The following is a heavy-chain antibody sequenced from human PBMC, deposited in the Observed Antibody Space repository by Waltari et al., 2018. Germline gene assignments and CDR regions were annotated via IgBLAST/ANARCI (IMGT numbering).Heavy chain of an antibody. CDR1: GFSFSSHA. CDR3: ARDGRPYGGPNWFDP. CDR2: ISGNGDSI. D-gene: IGHD3-10*01. J-gene: IGHJ5*02. V-gene: IGHV3-64*07. Sequence: EVQLVESGGGLVQPGGSLRLSCRASGFSFSSHAWHWVRQAPGKGLEYFSAISGNGDSIYYADSVKGRFTISRDNSKNMLYLQMGSLRAEDMAVYYCARDGRPYGGPNWFDPWGQGTLVTVSS.